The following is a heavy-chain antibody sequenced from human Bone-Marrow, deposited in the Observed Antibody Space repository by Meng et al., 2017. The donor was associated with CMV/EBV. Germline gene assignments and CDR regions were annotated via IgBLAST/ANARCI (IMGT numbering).Heavy chain of an antibody. CDR2: VYPGDSDT. J-gene: IGHJ6*02. Sequence: GGSLKISCKGSGYSFTSYWIGWVRQMPGKGLEWMGIVYPGDSDTRYSPSFQGQVTISADTSISTAYMELSRLRSDDTAVYYCARGVESSSWYYSRLDLYGMDVWGQGTMVTVSS. CDR3: ARGVESSSWYYSRLDLYGMDV. CDR1: GYSFTSYW. D-gene: IGHD6-13*01. V-gene: IGHV5-51*01.